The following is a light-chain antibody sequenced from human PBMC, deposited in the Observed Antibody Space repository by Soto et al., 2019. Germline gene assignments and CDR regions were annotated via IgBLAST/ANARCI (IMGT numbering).Light chain of an antibody. CDR1: QSVSISY. CDR2: GAS. J-gene: IGKJ1*01. CDR3: QQYGSSGT. V-gene: IGKV3-20*01. Sequence: EIVFTQAPGTLSLSPGERATLSCRASQSVSISYLAWYQQKPGQAPRLLIYGASSRATGIPDRFSGSGSGTDFTLTISRLEPEDFAVYYCQQYGSSGTFGQGTKVDIK.